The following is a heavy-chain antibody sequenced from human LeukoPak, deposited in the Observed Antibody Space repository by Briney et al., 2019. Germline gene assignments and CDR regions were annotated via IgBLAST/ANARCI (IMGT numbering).Heavy chain of an antibody. CDR3: ARDFSPHYGGNSPSSDY. CDR1: GFTFSDSY. CDR2: ISSSGSTI. J-gene: IGHJ4*02. D-gene: IGHD4-23*01. V-gene: IGHV3-11*01. Sequence: GGSLRLSCAASGFTFSDSYMSWIRQAPGKGLEWVSYISSSGSTIYYADSVKGRFTISRDNPKNSLYLQMNSLRAEDTAVYYCARDFSPHYGGNSPSSDYWGQGTLVTVSS.